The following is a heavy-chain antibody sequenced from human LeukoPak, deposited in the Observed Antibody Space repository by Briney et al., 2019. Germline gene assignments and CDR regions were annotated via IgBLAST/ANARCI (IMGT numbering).Heavy chain of an antibody. D-gene: IGHD1-1*01. Sequence: PGGSLRLSCAASGFTFGSYAMNWVRQAPGKGLEWVSIIYSGGSTYYADSVKGRFTISRDNSKNTLYLQMNSLRAEDTAIYYCARDTKNWGQGTLVTVSS. CDR1: GFTFGSYA. CDR2: IIYSGGST. CDR3: ARDTKN. J-gene: IGHJ4*02. V-gene: IGHV3-23*03.